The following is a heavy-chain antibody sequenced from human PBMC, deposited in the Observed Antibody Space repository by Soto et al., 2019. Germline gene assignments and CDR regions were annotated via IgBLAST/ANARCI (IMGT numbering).Heavy chain of an antibody. D-gene: IGHD2-21*02. V-gene: IGHV3-33*06. Sequence: QVQLVESGGGVVQPGRSLRLSCAASGFTFSSYGMHWVRQAPGKGLEWVAVIWYDGSDKYYVDSVKGRFTISRDNSKNTLYLQMNSLRAEDTAVYYCANFKGGNSVGYFEYWGQGTLVTVSS. CDR2: IWYDGSDK. J-gene: IGHJ4*02. CDR1: GFTFSSYG. CDR3: ANFKGGNSVGYFEY.